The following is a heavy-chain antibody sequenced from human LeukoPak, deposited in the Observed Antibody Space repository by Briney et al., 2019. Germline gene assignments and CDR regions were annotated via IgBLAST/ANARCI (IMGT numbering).Heavy chain of an antibody. V-gene: IGHV4-39*01. D-gene: IGHD2-21*02. CDR2: IYYSGST. CDR3: ATYYCGGDCYSGYFDY. J-gene: IGHJ4*02. Sequence: SETLSLTCTVSGGSISSSSYYWGWIRQPPGKGLEWIGNIYYSGSTYYNPSLKSRVTISVDTSKKQFSLKLSSVTAADTAVYYCATYYCGGDCYSGYFDYWGQGTLVTASS. CDR1: GGSISSSSYY.